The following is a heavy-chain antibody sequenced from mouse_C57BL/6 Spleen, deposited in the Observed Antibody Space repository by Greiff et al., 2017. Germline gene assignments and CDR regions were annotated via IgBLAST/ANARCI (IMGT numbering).Heavy chain of an antibody. CDR1: GYTFTSYD. V-gene: IGHV1-85*01. Sequence: LQESGPELVKPGASVKLSCKASGYTFTSYDINWVKQRPGQGLEWIGWIYPRDGSTKYNEKFKGKATVTVDTSSSTAYMELHSLTSEDSVVYFCAPLRREAMDYWGQGTSVTVSS. CDR3: APLRREAMDY. D-gene: IGHD2-4*01. CDR2: IYPRDGST. J-gene: IGHJ4*01.